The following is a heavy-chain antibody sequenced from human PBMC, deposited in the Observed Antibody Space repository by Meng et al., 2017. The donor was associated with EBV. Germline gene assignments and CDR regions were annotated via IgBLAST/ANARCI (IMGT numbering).Heavy chain of an antibody. Sequence: QMQVVQTWSELKKPGVSVKFSCKSSVYTFTSYAIKWVRQAPGQGFEWMGWINTNTGNPTYAQGFTGRFVFSLDTSVSTAYLQISSLKAEDTAGYYCARDILYVWGQGTLVTVSS. CDR1: VYTFTSYA. J-gene: IGHJ4*02. D-gene: IGHD3-9*01. V-gene: IGHV7-4-1*02. CDR3: ARDILYV. CDR2: INTNTGNP.